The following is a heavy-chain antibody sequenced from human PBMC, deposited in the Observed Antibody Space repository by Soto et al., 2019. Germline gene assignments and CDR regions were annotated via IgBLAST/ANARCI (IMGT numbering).Heavy chain of an antibody. CDR3: AKAPVDYYGSGSYYKSWFDP. V-gene: IGHV3-30*18. Sequence: GGSLRLSCAASGFTFSSYGMHWVRQAPGKGLEWVAVISYDGSNKYYADSVKGRFTISRDNSKNTLYLQMNSLRAEDTAVYYCAKAPVDYYGSGSYYKSWFDPWGQGTLVTVSS. CDR2: ISYDGSNK. J-gene: IGHJ5*02. CDR1: GFTFSSYG. D-gene: IGHD3-10*01.